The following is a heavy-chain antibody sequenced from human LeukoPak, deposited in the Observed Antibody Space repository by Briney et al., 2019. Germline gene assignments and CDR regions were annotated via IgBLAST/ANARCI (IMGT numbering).Heavy chain of an antibody. J-gene: IGHJ4*02. CDR2: ISGSGRRT. CDR3: AKEEWLLAVYFDY. D-gene: IGHD3-3*01. Sequence: GGSLRLSCAASGFTFSSYAMSWVRQAPGKGLECVSAISGSGRRTYYADSVKGRFTISRDNSKNTLYLQMNSLRAEDTAVYYCAKEEWLLAVYFDYWGQGTLVTVSS. CDR1: GFTFSSYA. V-gene: IGHV3-23*01.